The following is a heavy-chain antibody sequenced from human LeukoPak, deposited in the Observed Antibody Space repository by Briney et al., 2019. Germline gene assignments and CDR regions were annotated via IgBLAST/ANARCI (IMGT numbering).Heavy chain of an antibody. CDR3: ARRGPGYSSGWYDFDY. CDR2: IYHSGST. D-gene: IGHD6-19*01. CDR1: GGSISSYY. Sequence: SETLSLTCTVSGGSISSYYWSWIRQPPGKGLEWIGYIYHSGSTNYNPSLKSRVTISVDTSKNQFSLKLSSVTAADTAVYYCARRGPGYSSGWYDFDYWGQGTLVTVSS. J-gene: IGHJ4*02. V-gene: IGHV4-59*08.